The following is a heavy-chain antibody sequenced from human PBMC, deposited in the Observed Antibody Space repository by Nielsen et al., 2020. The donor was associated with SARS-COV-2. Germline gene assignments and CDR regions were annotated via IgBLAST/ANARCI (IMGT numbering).Heavy chain of an antibody. CDR2: ISYDGSNK. D-gene: IGHD1-1*01. V-gene: IGHV3-30*03. CDR1: GFTFSSYG. J-gene: IGHJ6*03. CDR3: ARGRCTSYNCAKLGGYMDV. Sequence: GGSLRLSCAASGFTFSSYGMHWVRQAPGKGLEWVAVISYDGSNKYHADSVKGRFTISRDNSKNTLFLQMNNLRAEDTAVYYCARGRCTSYNCAKLGGYMDVWGKGTTVTVSS.